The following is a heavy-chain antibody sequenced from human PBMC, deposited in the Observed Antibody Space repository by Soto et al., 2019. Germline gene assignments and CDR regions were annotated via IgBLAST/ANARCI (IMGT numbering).Heavy chain of an antibody. D-gene: IGHD3-3*01. CDR3: ASCSFTIFGVVIILNWFDP. Sequence: ASVKVSCKASGGTFSSYAISWVRQAPGQGLEWMGGIIPIFGTANYAQKFQGRVTITADESTSTAYMELSSLRSEDTAVYYCASCSFTIFGVVIILNWFDPWGQGTLVTISS. J-gene: IGHJ5*02. V-gene: IGHV1-69*13. CDR1: GGTFSSYA. CDR2: IIPIFGTA.